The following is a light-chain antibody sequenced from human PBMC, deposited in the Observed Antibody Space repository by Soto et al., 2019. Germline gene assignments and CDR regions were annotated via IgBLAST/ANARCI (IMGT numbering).Light chain of an antibody. CDR3: QQYGDSPT. J-gene: IGKJ1*01. Sequence: EIVLTQSPGTLSLSPGERATLSCRASQSISSNYVAWYQQKPGQAPRLLIYDASTRATGIPNRYSGSGSGTDFTLTISRLEPEDFAVFYCQQYGDSPTFGQGSTVDTK. CDR2: DAS. V-gene: IGKV3-20*01. CDR1: QSISSNY.